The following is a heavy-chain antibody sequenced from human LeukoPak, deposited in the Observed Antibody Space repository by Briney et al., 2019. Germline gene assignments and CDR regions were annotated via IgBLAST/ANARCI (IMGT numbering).Heavy chain of an antibody. CDR3: ARPCIAAETWFDP. CDR2: INPNSGGT. D-gene: IGHD6-13*01. J-gene: IGHJ5*02. Sequence: ASVKVSCKASGYTFTGYYMHWVRQAPGQGLEWMGWINPNSGGTNYAQKFQGRVTMTRDTSISTAYMELSRLRSDDTAVYYCARPCIAAETWFDPWGQGTLVTVSS. CDR1: GYTFTGYY. V-gene: IGHV1-2*02.